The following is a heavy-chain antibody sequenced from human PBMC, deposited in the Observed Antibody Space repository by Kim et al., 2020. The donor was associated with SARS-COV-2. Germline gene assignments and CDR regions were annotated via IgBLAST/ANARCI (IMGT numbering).Heavy chain of an antibody. CDR1: GYSFTSYW. Sequence: GESLKISCKGSGYSFTSYWIGWVRQMPGKGLEWMGIIYPGDSDTRYSPSFQGQVTISADKSISTAYLQWSSLKASDTAMYYCARRSGLLWFGEWGVPSNWFDPWGQGTLVTVSS. CDR2: IYPGDSDT. D-gene: IGHD3-10*01. CDR3: ARRSGLLWFGEWGVPSNWFDP. J-gene: IGHJ5*02. V-gene: IGHV5-51*01.